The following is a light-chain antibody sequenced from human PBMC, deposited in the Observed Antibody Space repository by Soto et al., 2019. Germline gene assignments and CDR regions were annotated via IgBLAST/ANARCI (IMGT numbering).Light chain of an antibody. J-gene: IGLJ1*01. CDR2: GVR. CDR3: ASFTTNRVYV. CDR1: SHDIGAYDV. V-gene: IGLV2-14*01. Sequence: QSVLTQPTSVSGSAGQSITITCTGNSHDIGAYDVVSWYQQHPGKAPRLLIYGVRNRPSGIPSRFSASKSGLTASLTISGLQAEDEADYYCASFTTNRVYVFGPGTKVTVL.